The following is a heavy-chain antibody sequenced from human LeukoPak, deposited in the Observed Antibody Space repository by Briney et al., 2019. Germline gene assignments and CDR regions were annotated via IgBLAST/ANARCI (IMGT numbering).Heavy chain of an antibody. Sequence: GGSLRLSCAASGFTFSSYAMSWVRQAPGKGLEWVSAISGSGGSTYYADSAKGRFTISRDNSKNTLYLQMNSLRAEDTAVYYCAKGQASSSWYYFDYWGQGTLVTVSS. D-gene: IGHD6-6*01. V-gene: IGHV3-23*01. CDR2: ISGSGGST. J-gene: IGHJ4*02. CDR1: GFTFSSYA. CDR3: AKGQASSSWYYFDY.